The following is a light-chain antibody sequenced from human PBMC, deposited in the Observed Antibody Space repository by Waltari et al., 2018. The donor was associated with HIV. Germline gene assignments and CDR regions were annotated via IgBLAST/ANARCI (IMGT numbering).Light chain of an antibody. J-gene: IGKJ2*01. CDR1: QSVSSSF. CDR2: GAS. Sequence: EIVLTQSPVTLSLSPGEKATLSCRASQSVSSSFLAWYQQKPGQAPRLLISGASNRDTGISDRFSGSGSGTDFTLTISRLEPEDFAAYYCHHYGSSPYTFGPGTKLEIK. V-gene: IGKV3-20*01. CDR3: HHYGSSPYT.